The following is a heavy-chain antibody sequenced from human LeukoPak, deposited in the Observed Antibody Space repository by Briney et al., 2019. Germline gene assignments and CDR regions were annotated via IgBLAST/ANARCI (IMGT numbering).Heavy chain of an antibody. CDR1: GYTLTELS. CDR3: ARDREWLANFDY. CDR2: FDPEDGET. Sequence: GASVKVSCKVSGYTLTELSMHWVRQAPGQGLEWMGGFDPEDGETIYAQKFQGRVTMTEDTSTDTAYMELSRLRSDDTAVYYCARDREWLANFDYWGQGTLVTVSS. V-gene: IGHV1-24*01. J-gene: IGHJ4*02. D-gene: IGHD3-3*01.